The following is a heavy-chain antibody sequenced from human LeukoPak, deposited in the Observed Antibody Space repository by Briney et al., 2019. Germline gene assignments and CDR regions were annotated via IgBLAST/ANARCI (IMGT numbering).Heavy chain of an antibody. J-gene: IGHJ4*02. Sequence: PGGSLRLSCAASGFTFSSYAMHWVRQAPGKGLEWVAVISYNGGNKYYADSVKGRFTISRDNSKNTLYLQMNRLRTEDTAVYYCARQGESMTGTSFDYWGQGTLVTVS. CDR1: GFTFSSYA. CDR2: ISYNGGNK. V-gene: IGHV3-30-3*01. D-gene: IGHD1-7*01. CDR3: ARQGESMTGTSFDY.